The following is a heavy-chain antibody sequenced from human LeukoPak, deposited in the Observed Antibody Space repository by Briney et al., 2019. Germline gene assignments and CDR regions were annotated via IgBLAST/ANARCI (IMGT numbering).Heavy chain of an antibody. J-gene: IGHJ4*02. D-gene: IGHD3-9*01. V-gene: IGHV1-18*01. CDR1: GYTFTSYG. CDR2: ISAYNGNT. Sequence: GASVKVFCKASGYTFTSYGISWVRQAPGQGLEWMGWISAYNGNTNYAQKLQGRVTMTTDTSTSTAYMELRSLRSDDTAVYYCAREPYYDILTGSYYFDYWGQGTLVTVSS. CDR3: AREPYYDILTGSYYFDY.